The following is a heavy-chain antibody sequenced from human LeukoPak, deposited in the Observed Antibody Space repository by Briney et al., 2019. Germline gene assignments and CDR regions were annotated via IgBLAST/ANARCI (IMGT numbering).Heavy chain of an antibody. J-gene: IGHJ4*02. D-gene: IGHD3/OR15-3a*01. CDR1: GGSISSYY. V-gene: IGHV4-59*01. CDR3: ASGTGYYLFDY. Sequence: PSETLSLTCTVSGGSISSYYWSWIRQPPGKGLEWIGYIYYSGSTNYNPSLKSRVTISVDTSKNQFSLKLSSVTAADTAVYYCASGTGYYLFDYWGQGTLVTVSS. CDR2: IYYSGST.